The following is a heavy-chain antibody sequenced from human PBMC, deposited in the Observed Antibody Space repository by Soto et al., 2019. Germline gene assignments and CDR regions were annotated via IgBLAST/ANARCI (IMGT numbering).Heavy chain of an antibody. D-gene: IGHD2-15*01. CDR2: IIPIFGTA. CDR3: ARVKAHLGYCSGGSCYPGPHWFDP. Sequence: ASVKVSCKAAGGTFSSYAISWVRQAPGQGLEWMGGIIPIFGTANYAQKFQGRVTITADESTSTAYMELSSLRSEDTAVYYCARVKAHLGYCSGGSCYPGPHWFDPCGQGTLVTVSS. CDR1: GGTFSSYA. V-gene: IGHV1-69*13. J-gene: IGHJ5*02.